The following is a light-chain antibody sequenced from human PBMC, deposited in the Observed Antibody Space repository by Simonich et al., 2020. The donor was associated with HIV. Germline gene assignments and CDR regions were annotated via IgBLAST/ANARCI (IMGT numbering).Light chain of an antibody. CDR3: QQYYSTPIS. CDR1: QRVLYRSNNKNY. V-gene: IGKV4-1*01. J-gene: IGKJ5*01. CDR2: WAS. Sequence: DIVMTQSPDSLAVSLGERATINCKPSQRVLYRSNNKNYLAWYQQKPGQPPKLLIYWASTRESGVPDRFSGSGSGTDFTLTISSLQAEDVAVYYCQQYYSTPISFGQGTRLEIK.